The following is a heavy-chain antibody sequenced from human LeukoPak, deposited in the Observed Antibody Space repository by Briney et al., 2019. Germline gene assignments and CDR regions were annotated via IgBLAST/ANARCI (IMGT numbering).Heavy chain of an antibody. CDR2: IYYSGST. CDR3: ARTTTKYNTYDY. V-gene: IGHV4-61*08. Sequence: SETLPLTCTVSGGSISSGGYYWSWIRQHPGKGLEWIGYIYYSGSTDYNPSLKSRVTISVDTSKNQFSLKLNSMTAADTAVYYCARTTTKYNTYDYWGQGTLVTVSS. D-gene: IGHD4-17*01. CDR1: GGSISSGGYY. J-gene: IGHJ4*02.